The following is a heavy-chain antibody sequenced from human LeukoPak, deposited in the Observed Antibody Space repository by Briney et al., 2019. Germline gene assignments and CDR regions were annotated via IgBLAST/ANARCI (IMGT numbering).Heavy chain of an antibody. J-gene: IGHJ6*03. D-gene: IGHD3-3*01. V-gene: IGHV4-34*01. Sequence: SETLSLTCAVYGGSFSGYYWSWIRQPPGKGLEWIGEINHSGSTNYNPSLKSRVTISVDTSKNQLSLKLSSVTAADTAVYYCARGPFLDVRYYDFWRGHYYYMDVWGKGTTVTVSS. CDR3: ARGPFLDVRYYDFWRGHYYYMDV. CDR1: GGSFSGYY. CDR2: INHSGST.